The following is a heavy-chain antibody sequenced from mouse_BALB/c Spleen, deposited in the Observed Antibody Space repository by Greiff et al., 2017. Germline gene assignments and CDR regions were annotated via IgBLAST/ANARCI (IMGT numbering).Heavy chain of an antibody. V-gene: IGHV1-7*01. Sequence: VQLQQSGAELAKPGASVKMSCKASGYTFTSYWMHWVKQRPGQGLEWIGYINPSTGYTEYNQKFKDKATLTADKSSSTAYMQLSSLTSEDSAVYYCAREEGNYDYAMDYWGQGTSVTVSS. CDR2: INPSTGYT. CDR3: AREEGNYDYAMDY. D-gene: IGHD2-1*01. J-gene: IGHJ4*01. CDR1: GYTFTSYW.